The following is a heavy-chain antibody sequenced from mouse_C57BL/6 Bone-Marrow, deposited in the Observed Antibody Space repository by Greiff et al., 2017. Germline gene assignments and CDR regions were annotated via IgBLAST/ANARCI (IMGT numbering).Heavy chain of an antibody. J-gene: IGHJ3*01. D-gene: IGHD1-1*01. V-gene: IGHV5-17*01. Sequence: EVKLVESGGGLVKPGGSLKLSCAASGFTFSDYGMHWVRQAPEKGLEWVAYISSGSSTIYYADTVKGRFTISRDNAKNTLFLQMTSLRSEDTAMYYCARRITTVPFAYWGQGTLVTVSA. CDR1: GFTFSDYG. CDR2: ISSGSSTI. CDR3: ARRITTVPFAY.